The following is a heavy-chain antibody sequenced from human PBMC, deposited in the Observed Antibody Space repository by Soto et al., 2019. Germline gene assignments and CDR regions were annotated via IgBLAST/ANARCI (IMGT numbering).Heavy chain of an antibody. CDR2: INPSGGST. D-gene: IGHD3-10*01. V-gene: IGHV1-46*01. CDR1: GYTFTSYY. Sequence: ASVKVSCKASGYTFTSYYMHWVRQAPGQGLEWMGIINPSGGSTSYAQKFQGRVTMTRDTSTSTVYMVLSSLISEDTAVYYCARGYGSGSYSDGTYYYYYYMDVWGKGTTVTVSS. CDR3: ARGYGSGSYSDGTYYYYYYMDV. J-gene: IGHJ6*03.